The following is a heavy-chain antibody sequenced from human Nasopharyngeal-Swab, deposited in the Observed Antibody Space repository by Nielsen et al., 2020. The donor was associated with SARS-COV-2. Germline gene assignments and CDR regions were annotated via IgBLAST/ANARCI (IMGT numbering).Heavy chain of an antibody. Sequence: ASVKVSCKASGGTFSSYAISWVRQAPGQGLEWMGWISAYNGNTNYAQKLQGRVTMTTDTSTSTAYMELSSLRSEDTAVYYCARGSGDYDTRAPYYYYGMDVWGQGTTVTVSS. CDR3: ARGSGDYDTRAPYYYYGMDV. CDR2: ISAYNGNT. J-gene: IGHJ6*02. CDR1: GGTFSSYA. D-gene: IGHD4-17*01. V-gene: IGHV1-18*01.